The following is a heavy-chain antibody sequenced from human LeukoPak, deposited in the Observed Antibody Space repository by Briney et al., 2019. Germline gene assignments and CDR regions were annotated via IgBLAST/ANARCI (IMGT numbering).Heavy chain of an antibody. CDR1: GDSISIPSYY. Sequence: SETLSLTCTVSGDSISIPSYYWGWIRQPPGKGLEWIGSFYNSESTYYNPSLRSRLTISVDTSKNLFSLKLSSVTAADTAKFYCAGLRATGTGRGCMDVWGKGTTVIVSS. CDR3: AGLRATGTGRGCMDV. CDR2: FYNSEST. J-gene: IGHJ6*03. D-gene: IGHD6-13*01. V-gene: IGHV4-39*02.